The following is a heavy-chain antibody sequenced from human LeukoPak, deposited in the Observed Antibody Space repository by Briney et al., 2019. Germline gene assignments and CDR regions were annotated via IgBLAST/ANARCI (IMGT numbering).Heavy chain of an antibody. CDR1: GGSFSGYY. CDR3: ARVPISLVVVVRAGYFDL. V-gene: IGHV4-34*01. D-gene: IGHD2-2*01. J-gene: IGHJ2*01. CDR2: INHSGST. Sequence: SETLSLTCGVYGGSFSGYYWSWIRQPPGKGLEWIGQINHSGSTNYNPSLKSRVTISVDTSKNQFSLKLSSVTAADTAVYYCARVPISLVVVVRAGYFDLWGRGTLVTVSS.